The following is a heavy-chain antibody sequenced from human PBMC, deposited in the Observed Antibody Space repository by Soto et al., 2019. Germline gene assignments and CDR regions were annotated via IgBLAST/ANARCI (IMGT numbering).Heavy chain of an antibody. D-gene: IGHD3-9*01. CDR1: GGSISSGGYS. CDR2: VYDNGRP. CDR3: ARGVGSSPPRY. J-gene: IGHJ4*02. V-gene: IGHV4-61*08. Sequence: SETLSLTCAVSGGSISSGGYSWSWIRQSPRQGLEWIGYVYDNGRPYYSPSLKSRVTISADTSKNQISLKLTSATAADTAVYYCARGVGSSPPRYWGRGTLVTVSS.